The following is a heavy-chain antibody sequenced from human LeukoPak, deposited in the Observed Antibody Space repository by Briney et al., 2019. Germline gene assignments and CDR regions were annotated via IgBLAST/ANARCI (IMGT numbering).Heavy chain of an antibody. J-gene: IGHJ3*02. Sequence: SETLSLTCTVSGGSISSYYWSWIRQPAGKGLEWIGRIYTSGSTNYNPSLKSRVTMSVDTSKNQFSLKLSSVTAADTAVYYCAREGSNAGGGAFDIWGQGTMVTVSS. CDR1: GGSISSYY. D-gene: IGHD6-13*01. V-gene: IGHV4-4*07. CDR3: AREGSNAGGGAFDI. CDR2: IYTSGST.